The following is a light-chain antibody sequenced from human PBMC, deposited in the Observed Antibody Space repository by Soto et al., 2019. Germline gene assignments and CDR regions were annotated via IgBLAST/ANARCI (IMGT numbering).Light chain of an antibody. Sequence: EIVLTQSPDTLSLSPGERATLSCRASQSVSGYLGWYQQKPGQAPRLLIYDASNRAYGVPARFRGSVSGTNFNLTIASLEPDDFAVYYCQQRSNWPYLTFGGGTRV. J-gene: IGKJ4*01. V-gene: IGKV3-11*01. CDR1: QSVSGY. CDR3: QQRSNWPYLT. CDR2: DAS.